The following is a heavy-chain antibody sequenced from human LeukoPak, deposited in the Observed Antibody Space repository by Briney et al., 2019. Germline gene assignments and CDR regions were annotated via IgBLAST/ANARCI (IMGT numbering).Heavy chain of an antibody. CDR2: IYPGDSDT. CDR1: GYSFTSYW. D-gene: IGHD3-22*01. V-gene: IGHV5-51*01. CDR3: ARRPLYDSSGYYLSGSHAFDI. Sequence: GESLKISCKGSGYSFTSYWIGWVRQMPGKGLEWMGIIYPGDSDTRYSPSFQGQVTISADKSISTAYLQWSSLKASDTAMYYCARRPLYDSSGYYLSGSHAFDIWGQGTMVTVSS. J-gene: IGHJ3*02.